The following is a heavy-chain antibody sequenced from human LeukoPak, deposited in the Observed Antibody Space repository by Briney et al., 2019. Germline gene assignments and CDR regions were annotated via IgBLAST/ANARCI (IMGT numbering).Heavy chain of an antibody. CDR2: ISSSGSTI. D-gene: IGHD1-26*01. CDR1: GFTFSSYE. CDR3: AREATRYFDY. V-gene: IGHV3-48*03. Sequence: PGGSLRLSCAASGFTFSSYEMNWVRQAPGKGLEWVSYISSSGSTIYYADSVKGRFTISRDNAKNSLYLQMNSLRAEDTAAYYCAREATRYFDYWGQGTLVTVSS. J-gene: IGHJ4*02.